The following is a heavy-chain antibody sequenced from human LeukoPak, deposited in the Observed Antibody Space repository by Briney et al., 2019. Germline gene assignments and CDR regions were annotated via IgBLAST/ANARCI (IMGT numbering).Heavy chain of an antibody. D-gene: IGHD5-18*01. Sequence: GGSLRLSCTTSGFNFGDHAMTWVRQAPEKGLEWVGFIRSKAYRGTTEYAASVKGRFTISRDDSKSVVYLQMNSLKSEDTAVYYCSRGPIQLWVHNGVDVWGQGTTVTVSS. CDR2: IRSKAYRGTT. V-gene: IGHV3-49*04. CDR1: GFNFGDHA. CDR3: SRGPIQLWVHNGVDV. J-gene: IGHJ6*02.